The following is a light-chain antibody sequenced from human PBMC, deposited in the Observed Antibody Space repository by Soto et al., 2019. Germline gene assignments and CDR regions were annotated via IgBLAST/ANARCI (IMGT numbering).Light chain of an antibody. CDR3: QQHDSYPRT. CDR1: QGISSY. Sequence: IQLTQSPSSLSSSLGDRVTITCRASQGISSYLAWYQQKPGKAPKLLIYAASTLHSGVPSRFSGGGSGTDFTLTISSLQPEDFATYYCQQHDSYPRTFGGGTKVEIK. V-gene: IGKV1-9*01. CDR2: AAS. J-gene: IGKJ4*01.